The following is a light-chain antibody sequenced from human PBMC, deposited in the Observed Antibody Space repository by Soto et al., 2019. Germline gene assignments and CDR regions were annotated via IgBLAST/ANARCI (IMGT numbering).Light chain of an antibody. J-gene: IGKJ2*01. CDR1: QGISSS. Sequence: DIQMTQSPPSVSASVGDNVTVSCRASQGISSSLAWYQQKPGKAPKLLIYGASTVQSGVPSRFSGSGASTAFTLTISSLQPEDFATYDCQQGDKFQLTVGHGTKVDIK. CDR2: GAS. V-gene: IGKV1-12*01. CDR3: QQGDKFQLT.